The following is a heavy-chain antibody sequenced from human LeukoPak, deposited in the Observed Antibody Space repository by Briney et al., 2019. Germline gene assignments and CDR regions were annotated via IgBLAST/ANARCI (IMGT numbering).Heavy chain of an antibody. D-gene: IGHD2-2*01. J-gene: IGHJ4*02. CDR1: GYTFTSYG. CDR2: ISAYNGNT. V-gene: IGHV1-18*01. CDR3: ATGYCSSTSCYQLDY. Sequence: ASVKVSCKASGYTFTSYGISWVRQAPGQGLEWMGWISAYNGNTNYAQKLQGRVTMTTDTSTSTAYMELRSLRSDDTAVYYCATGYCSSTSCYQLDYWGQGTLVTVPS.